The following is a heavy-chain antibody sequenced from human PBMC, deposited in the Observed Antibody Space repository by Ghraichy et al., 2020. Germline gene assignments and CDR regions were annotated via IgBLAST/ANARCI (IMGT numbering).Heavy chain of an antibody. CDR2: IRSKAYGGTT. J-gene: IGHJ4*02. D-gene: IGHD4-17*01. CDR1: GFTFGDYA. V-gene: IGHV3-49*03. Sequence: GGSLRLSCTASGFTFGDYAMSWFRQAPGKGLEWVGFIRSKAYGGTTEYAASVKGRFTISRDDSKSIAYLQMNSLKTEDTAVYNCTRDYWPTVTTKDDYWGQGTLVTVSS. CDR3: TRDYWPTVTTKDDY.